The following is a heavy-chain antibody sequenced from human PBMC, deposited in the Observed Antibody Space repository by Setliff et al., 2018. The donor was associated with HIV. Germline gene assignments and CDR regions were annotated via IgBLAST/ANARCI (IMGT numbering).Heavy chain of an antibody. CDR3: ARHFGISYRSPFDP. D-gene: IGHD3-3*01. Sequence: GESLKISCKGSGYTFTNYWIGWVRQMPGKGLEWMGIIFPGDSDTRYSPSFQGQVTISVDKSTSTAYLQWSSLKASDSAIYYCARHFGISYRSPFDPWGQGTLVTVSS. J-gene: IGHJ5*02. CDR1: GYTFTNYW. V-gene: IGHV5-51*01. CDR2: IFPGDSDT.